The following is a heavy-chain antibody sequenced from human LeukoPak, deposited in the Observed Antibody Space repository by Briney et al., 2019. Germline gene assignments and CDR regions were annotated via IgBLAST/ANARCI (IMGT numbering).Heavy chain of an antibody. CDR3: TSWGDTTAEYFQR. J-gene: IGHJ1*01. CDR1: GFTFSSYW. D-gene: IGHD2-21*02. Sequence: GGSLRLSCVVSGFTFSSYWMHWVRQAPGKGLVWVSRINTDGSSTNYADSVKGRFTISRDNAQNSMYLQMNSLRVEDTAVYYCTSWGDTTAEYFQRWGQGTLVTVSS. V-gene: IGHV3-74*01. CDR2: INTDGSST.